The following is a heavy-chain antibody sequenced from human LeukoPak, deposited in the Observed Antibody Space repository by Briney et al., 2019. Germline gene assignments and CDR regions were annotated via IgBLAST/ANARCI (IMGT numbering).Heavy chain of an antibody. V-gene: IGHV3-11*01. CDR3: ARVTGSSSRIDY. CDR1: GFTFSDYY. J-gene: IGHJ4*02. D-gene: IGHD6-13*01. Sequence: GGSLRLSCAASGFTFSDYYMNWIRQAPGKGLEWVSYISSSGSTIYYADSVKGRFTISRDNAKNSLYLQMNNLRAEDTAVYYCARVTGSSSRIDYWGQGTLVTVSS. CDR2: ISSSGSTI.